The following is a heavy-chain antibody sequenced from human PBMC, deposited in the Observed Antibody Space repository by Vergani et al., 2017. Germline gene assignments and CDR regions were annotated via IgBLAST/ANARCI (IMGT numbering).Heavy chain of an antibody. V-gene: IGHV4-31*03. CDR1: GGSISSGGYY. CDR3: ARAAYCGGDCYGNWFDP. D-gene: IGHD2-21*02. CDR2: IYYSGST. J-gene: IGHJ5*02. Sequence: QVQLQESGPGLVKPSQTLSLTCTVSGGSISSGGYYWSWIRQHPGKGLEWIGYIYYSGSTYYNPSLKSRVTISVDTSKNQFSLKLSSVTAADTAVYYCARAAYCGGDCYGNWFDPWGQGTLVTVSS.